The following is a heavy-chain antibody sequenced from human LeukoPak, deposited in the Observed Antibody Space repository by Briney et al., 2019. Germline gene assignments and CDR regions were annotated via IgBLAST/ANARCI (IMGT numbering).Heavy chain of an antibody. J-gene: IGHJ6*03. CDR3: AKDGNERGAETDYMDV. D-gene: IGHD1-1*01. CDR2: ISSYNGNT. Sequence: ASVKVSCKASGYTFTSYGITWVRQAPGQGLEWMGWISSYNGNTKYAERLQGRVTMTTDTSTSTAYMELRSLRSDDTAVYYCAKDGNERGAETDYMDVWGKGTTVTVSS. V-gene: IGHV1-18*01. CDR1: GYTFTSYG.